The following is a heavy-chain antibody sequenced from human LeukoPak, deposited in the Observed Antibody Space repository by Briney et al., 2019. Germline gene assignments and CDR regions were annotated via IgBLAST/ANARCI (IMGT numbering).Heavy chain of an antibody. CDR3: ATIDGHYDSSGY. D-gene: IGHD3-22*01. CDR1: GYTLTELS. Sequence: ASVKVSCKVSGYTLTELSMHWVRQAPGKGLEWMGGFDPEDGETIYAQKFQGRATMTEDTSADTAYVELSSLRSEDTAVYYCATIDGHYDSSGYWGQGTLVIVSS. J-gene: IGHJ4*02. V-gene: IGHV1-24*01. CDR2: FDPEDGET.